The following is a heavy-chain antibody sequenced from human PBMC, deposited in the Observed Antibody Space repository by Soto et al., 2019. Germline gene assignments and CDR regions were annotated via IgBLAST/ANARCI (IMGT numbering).Heavy chain of an antibody. V-gene: IGHV1-69*01. J-gene: IGHJ4*02. CDR2: TTPILGTT. D-gene: IGHD3-22*01. CDR3: TRSESSDTGDH. Sequence: QVQLVQSGAEVKKPGSSVKVSCKASGGTLNTYAINWVRQAPGQGFEWMGGTTPILGTTDYAQKFQGRLTISADEARNTLYMELRSLTSDDTDVYYCTRSESSDTGDHWGQGTLVVVSS. CDR1: GGTLNTYA.